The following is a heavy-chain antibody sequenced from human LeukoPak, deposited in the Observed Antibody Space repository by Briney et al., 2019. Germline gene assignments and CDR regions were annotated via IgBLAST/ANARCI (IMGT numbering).Heavy chain of an antibody. V-gene: IGHV3-23*01. D-gene: IGHD1-26*01. CDR1: GFTFSAFA. CDR2: VFGGGDGK. Sequence: PGGSLRLSCAASGFTFSAFAMSWVRQAPGKGLEWVSTVFGGGDGKLYADSVKGRFIISRDNSKNTLYLQMNSLRVEDTAVYYCAKDDGWELHNYHFDYWGQGALVTVSS. CDR3: AKDDGWELHNYHFDY. J-gene: IGHJ4*02.